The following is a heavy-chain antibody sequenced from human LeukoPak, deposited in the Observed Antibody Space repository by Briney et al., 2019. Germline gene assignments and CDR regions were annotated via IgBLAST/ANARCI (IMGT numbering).Heavy chain of an antibody. J-gene: IGHJ4*02. CDR2: INTDGSST. D-gene: IGHD5-24*01. CDR3: ARDGVRDGLYFDR. Sequence: GGSLRLSCAASGFTFSSYWMHWVRQAPGKGLLWVSRINTDGSSTTYADSVKGRFTISRDNAKNTLYLQMNSLRAEDTAVYSCARDGVRDGLYFDRWGQGTLVTVSS. CDR1: GFTFSSYW. V-gene: IGHV3-74*01.